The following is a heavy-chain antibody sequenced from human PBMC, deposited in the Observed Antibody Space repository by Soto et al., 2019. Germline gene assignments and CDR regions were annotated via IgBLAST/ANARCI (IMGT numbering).Heavy chain of an antibody. J-gene: IGHJ3*02. V-gene: IGHV3-21*01. Sequence: EVQLVESGGGLVKPGGSLRLSCAASGFTFSTSSLYWVRQAPGKGLEWVSSISSRSYTYYADSVKGRFTISRDNAKNSLYLQMNSLRAEDTAVYSCARAIGYAFDIWVQGTMVTVSS. CDR1: GFTFSTSS. CDR2: ISSRSYT. D-gene: IGHD1-26*01. CDR3: ARAIGYAFDI.